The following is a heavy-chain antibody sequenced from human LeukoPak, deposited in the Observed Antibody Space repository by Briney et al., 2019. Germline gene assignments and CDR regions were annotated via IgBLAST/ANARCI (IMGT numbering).Heavy chain of an antibody. Sequence: PGGSLRLSCAASRFTFSSCGMHWVRQAPGKGLEWVAFIRYHGSDKYYADSVKGRFTISRDNSKNTLYLQMNSLRAEDTAVYYCAKDYPQLGLNAFDIWGQGTMVTVSS. J-gene: IGHJ3*02. CDR3: AKDYPQLGLNAFDI. V-gene: IGHV3-30*02. CDR1: RFTFSSCG. CDR2: IRYHGSDK. D-gene: IGHD1-26*01.